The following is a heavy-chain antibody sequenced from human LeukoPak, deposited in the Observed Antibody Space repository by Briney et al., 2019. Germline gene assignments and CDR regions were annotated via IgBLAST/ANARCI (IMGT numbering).Heavy chain of an antibody. Sequence: GGSLRLSCVVTGFTFNRCWMSWVRQAPGKGLEWVGRIKSKTDGGTTDYAAPVKGRFTISRDDSKNTLYLQMNSLKTEDTAVYYCTPNTSGKWGQGTLVTVSS. CDR1: GFTFNRCW. D-gene: IGHD3-16*01. CDR2: IKSKTDGGTT. CDR3: TPNTSGK. J-gene: IGHJ4*02. V-gene: IGHV3-15*01.